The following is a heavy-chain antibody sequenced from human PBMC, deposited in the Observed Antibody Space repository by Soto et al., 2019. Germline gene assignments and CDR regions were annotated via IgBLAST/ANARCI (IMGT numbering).Heavy chain of an antibody. CDR3: SSARPGVGFDY. CDR1: GFTFSSYA. J-gene: IGHJ4*02. V-gene: IGHV3-30-3*01. D-gene: IGHD6-6*01. Sequence: QVQLVESGGGVVQPGRSLRLSCAASGFTFSSYAMHWVRQAPGKGLEWVAVISYDGSNKYYADSVKGRFTISRDNSKNPLYLQMNSLRAEDTAVYYCSSARPGVGFDYWGQGTLVTVSS. CDR2: ISYDGSNK.